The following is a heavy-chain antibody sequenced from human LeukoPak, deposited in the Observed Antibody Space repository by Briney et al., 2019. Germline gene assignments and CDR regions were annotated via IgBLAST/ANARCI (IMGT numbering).Heavy chain of an antibody. J-gene: IGHJ4*02. CDR2: IATSDTTT. CDR1: GFTFSSSE. V-gene: IGHV3-48*03. Sequence: GGSLRLSCVASGFTFSSSEMNWVRQAPGKGLEWISYIATSDTTTHYADSVRGRFTTSRDNAKNSVYLQMNSLRAEDTAVYYCARGRVSYRLNALDYWGQGTLATVSS. D-gene: IGHD3-16*02. CDR3: ARGRVSYRLNALDY.